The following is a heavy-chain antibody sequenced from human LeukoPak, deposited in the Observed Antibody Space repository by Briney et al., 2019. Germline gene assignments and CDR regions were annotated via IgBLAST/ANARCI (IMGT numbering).Heavy chain of an antibody. CDR3: ARKIYYYDSSGYYPGAFDI. CDR2: INPSGGST. CDR1: GYTFTSYY. J-gene: IGHJ3*02. D-gene: IGHD3-22*01. V-gene: IGHV1-46*01. Sequence: GASVKVSCKASGYTFTSYYMHWVRQAPGQGLEWMGIINPSGGSTSYAQKFQGRVTMTRDMSTSTVYMELSSLRSEGTAVYYCARKIYYYDSSGYYPGAFDIWGQGTMVTVSS.